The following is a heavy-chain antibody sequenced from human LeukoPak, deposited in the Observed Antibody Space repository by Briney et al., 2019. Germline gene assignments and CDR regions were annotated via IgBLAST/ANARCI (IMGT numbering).Heavy chain of an antibody. CDR3: AREGEVIVTDNLFY. CDR2: VNPSGGST. V-gene: IGHV1-46*01. CDR1: GYTFTSYY. Sequence: ASVKVSCKASGYTFTSYYMHWVRQAPGQGLEWMGIVNPSGGSTTYAQMFQGRVTMTRDTSTRTVYMELSSLRSEDTAAYYCAREGEVIVTDNLFYWGQGTLVTVSS. J-gene: IGHJ4*02. D-gene: IGHD2-21*01.